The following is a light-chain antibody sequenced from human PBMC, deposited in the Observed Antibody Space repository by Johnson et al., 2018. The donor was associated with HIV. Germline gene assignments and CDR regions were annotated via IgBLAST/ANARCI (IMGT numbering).Light chain of an antibody. J-gene: IGLJ1*01. CDR3: GTWDSSLSANV. CDR2: DNN. Sequence: QSVLSQPPSVSAAPGQKVTISCSGSSSNIGNNYVSWYQQLPGTAPKLLIYDNNKRPSGIPDRFSGSKSGTSATLAIAGLQPGDEADYYCGTWDSSLSANVFGTGTKVTVL. V-gene: IGLV1-51*01. CDR1: SSNIGNNY.